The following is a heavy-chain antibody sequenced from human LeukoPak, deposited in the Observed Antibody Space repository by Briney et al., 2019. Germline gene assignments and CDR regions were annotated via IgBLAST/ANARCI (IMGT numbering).Heavy chain of an antibody. Sequence: ASVKVSCKAFGYTFSNNGISWVRQAPGQGLEWMGWISVYNSNTNSAQNLQGRVTMTTDTSTSTAYMELRSLRSDDTAVYYCARMGCSSASCYTLDYWGQGTLVTVSS. V-gene: IGHV1-18*01. D-gene: IGHD2-2*02. CDR1: GYTFSNNG. J-gene: IGHJ4*02. CDR2: ISVYNSNT. CDR3: ARMGCSSASCYTLDY.